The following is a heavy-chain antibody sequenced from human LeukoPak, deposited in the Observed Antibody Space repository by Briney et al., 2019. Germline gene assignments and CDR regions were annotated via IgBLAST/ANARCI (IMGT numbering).Heavy chain of an antibody. CDR3: ARDRISGGWYAGFAY. D-gene: IGHD6-19*01. Sequence: GGSLRLSCAASGFTVSNIYMSWVRQAPGKGLEWVSVIYSGGSTYYADSVKGRFTFSRDISKNTLYLQMNSLRTEDTAVYYCARDRISGGWYAGFAYWGQGTLVTVSS. V-gene: IGHV3-66*02. CDR1: GFTVSNIY. J-gene: IGHJ4*02. CDR2: IYSGGST.